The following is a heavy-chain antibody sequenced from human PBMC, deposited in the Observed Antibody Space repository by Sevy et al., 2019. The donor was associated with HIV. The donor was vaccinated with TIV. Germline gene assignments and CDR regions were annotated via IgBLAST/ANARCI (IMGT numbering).Heavy chain of an antibody. J-gene: IGHJ4*02. D-gene: IGHD3-10*01. V-gene: IGHV1-3*01. CDR2: INAGNGNT. Sequence: ASVKVSCKASGYTFTSYAFHWVRQAPGQRLEWMGWINAGNGNTKYSEKFQGRVTITRDTSASTAYMELSGLRSEDTAVYYCARDYFGSGTFYNGNFFDHWGQGTLVTVSS. CDR3: ARDYFGSGTFYNGNFFDH. CDR1: GYTFTSYA.